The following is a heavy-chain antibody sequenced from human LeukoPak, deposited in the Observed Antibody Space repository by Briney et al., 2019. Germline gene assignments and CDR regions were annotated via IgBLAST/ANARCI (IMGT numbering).Heavy chain of an antibody. V-gene: IGHV4-59*01. J-gene: IGHJ4*02. CDR1: GGSISSYY. Sequence: PSETLSLTCTVSGGSISSYYWSWIRQPPGKGLEWIGYIYYSGSTNYNPSLKSRVTISVDTSKNQFSLKLSSVTAADTAMYYCARGIAARHYWGQGTLVTVSS. CDR2: IYYSGST. CDR3: ARGIAARHY. D-gene: IGHD6-6*01.